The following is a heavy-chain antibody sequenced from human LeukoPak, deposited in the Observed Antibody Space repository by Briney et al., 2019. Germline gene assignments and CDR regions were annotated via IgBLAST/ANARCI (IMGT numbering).Heavy chain of an antibody. CDR2: INPKNAGT. D-gene: IGHD6-13*01. J-gene: IGHJ4*02. CDR3: ARTLYIAAVPGGFDY. V-gene: IGHV1-2*02. Sequence: EASVKVSCEASGYTFAGHYMHWVRQAPGQGLEWMGWINPKNAGTNFAQRFQGRVTMTRDTSISTVYMELSRLRSDDTALYYCARTLYIAAVPGGFDYWGQGTLITVSS. CDR1: GYTFAGHY.